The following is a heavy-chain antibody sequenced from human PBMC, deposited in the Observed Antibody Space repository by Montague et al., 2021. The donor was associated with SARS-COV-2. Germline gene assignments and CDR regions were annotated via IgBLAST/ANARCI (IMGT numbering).Heavy chain of an antibody. D-gene: IGHD1-26*01. V-gene: IGHV3-23*01. Sequence: SLRLSCAASGFTFSAYAMSWVRQAPGQGLEWVASISDSGGNTFYPDSVKGRFAISRDNSKNMVYLQINSLRPADTALYSCAKSQYSGSTRRGLFVYWGQGILVSVSS. CDR2: ISDSGGNT. CDR1: GFTFSAYA. J-gene: IGHJ4*02. CDR3: AKSQYSGSTRRGLFVY.